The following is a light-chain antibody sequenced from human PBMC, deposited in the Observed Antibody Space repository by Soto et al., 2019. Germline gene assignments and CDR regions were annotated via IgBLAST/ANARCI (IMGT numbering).Light chain of an antibody. CDR1: QDIRKD. CDR3: LQDDSYPLT. J-gene: IGKJ4*01. CDR2: AAS. Sequence: IQMTQSPSSLSASVGDRVTITCRASQDIRKDLSWYQQKPGKAPKLLIYAASSLQSGVPSRFSGSGSGTDFTITISSLPPEDFATYYWLQDDSYPLTFGGGSKVEIK. V-gene: IGKV1-6*01.